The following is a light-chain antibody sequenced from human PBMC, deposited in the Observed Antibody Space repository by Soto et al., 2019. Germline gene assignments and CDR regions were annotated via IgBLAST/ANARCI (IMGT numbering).Light chain of an antibody. V-gene: IGLV1-47*01. CDR2: RNN. Sequence: HGGRITKTGSSSNIGSNYVYWYQQLPGTAPKLLIYRNNQRPSGVPDRFSGSKSGTSASLAISGLRSEDEADYYCAAWDDSLSGRVFGTGTKVTVL. J-gene: IGLJ1*01. CDR3: AAWDDSLSGRV. CDR1: SSNIGSNY.